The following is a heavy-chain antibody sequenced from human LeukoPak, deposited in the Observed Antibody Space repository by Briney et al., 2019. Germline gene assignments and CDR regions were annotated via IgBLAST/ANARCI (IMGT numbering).Heavy chain of an antibody. J-gene: IGHJ1*01. CDR3: AKDIGALIVSSECLHH. V-gene: IGHV3-43*02. D-gene: IGHD3-10*01. CDR1: GFSFDDYA. Sequence: GGSLRLSCAASGFSFDDYAMHWVRQAPGKGLEWVSIINGDGISTAYAESVQGRFTVSRDNRKNVLYLQMNSLTTEDIAFYYCAKDIGALIVSSECLHHWGQGTLVTVSS. CDR2: INGDGIST.